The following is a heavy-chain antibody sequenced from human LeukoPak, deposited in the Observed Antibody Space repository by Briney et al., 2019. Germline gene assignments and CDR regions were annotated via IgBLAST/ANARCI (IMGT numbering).Heavy chain of an antibody. CDR3: ARGTMVRGPLSAFDI. V-gene: IGHV3-48*03. CDR1: GFTFSSYE. J-gene: IGHJ3*02. D-gene: IGHD3-10*01. CDR2: ISSSGSTI. Sequence: GGSLRLSCAASGFTFSSYEMNWVRQAPGKGLEWVSYISSSGSTIYYADSVKGRFTISRDNAKNSLYLQMNSLRAEDTAAYYCARGTMVRGPLSAFDIWGQGTMVTVSS.